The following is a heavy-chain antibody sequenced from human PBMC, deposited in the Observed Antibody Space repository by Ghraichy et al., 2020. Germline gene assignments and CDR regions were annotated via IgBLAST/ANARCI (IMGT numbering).Heavy chain of an antibody. CDR3: ARDIGFEGDYIWFDV. CDR1: GDSINSGSYY. V-gene: IGHV4-61*03. CDR2: VYYSGYT. Sequence: SETLSLTCTVSGDSINSGSYYWSWIRQPPGKGLEWIGYVYYSGYTNYNPSLKSRVTISMDTSKNHFSLKLSSVTAADTAMYYCARDIGFEGDYIWFDVWGQGTLVTVSS. D-gene: IGHD2-21*02. J-gene: IGHJ5*02.